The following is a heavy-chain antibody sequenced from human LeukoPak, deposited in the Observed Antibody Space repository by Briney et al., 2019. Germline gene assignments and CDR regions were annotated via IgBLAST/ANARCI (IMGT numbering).Heavy chain of an antibody. CDR3: ARGDTAMVNY. D-gene: IGHD5-18*01. J-gene: IGHJ4*02. CDR2: IYYSGST. V-gene: IGHV4-30-4*01. Sequence: SETLSLTCTVSGGPISSGDYYWSWIRQPPGNGLEWIGYIYYSGSTYYNPSLKSRVTISVDTSKNQFSLKLSSVTAADTAVYYCARGDTAMVNYWGQGTLVTVSS. CDR1: GGPISSGDYY.